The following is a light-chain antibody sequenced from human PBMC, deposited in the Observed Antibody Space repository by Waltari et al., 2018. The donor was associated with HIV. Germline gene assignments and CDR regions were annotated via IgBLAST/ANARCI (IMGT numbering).Light chain of an antibody. CDR3: GTCDSSLSVVV. CDR1: SSHIRNIS. V-gene: IGLV1-51*01. J-gene: IGLJ2*01. CDR2: DNN. Sequence: QSVFTRPPSVSAAPGLHVNLPCSGSSSHIRNISIPWYQQLPGTAPKLLIYDNNKRPSGIPDRFSGSKSGTAATLGITGLQAEDEADYYCGTCDSSLSVVVFGGGTKLTVL.